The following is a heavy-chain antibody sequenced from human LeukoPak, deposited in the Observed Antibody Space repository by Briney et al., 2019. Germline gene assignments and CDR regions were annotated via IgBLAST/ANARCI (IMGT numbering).Heavy chain of an antibody. Sequence: SETLSLTCSVSGGSLRSYYWSWIRQPVGKGLESIGRIYSSGTTNYNPSLKSRVSMSVDMSKNQFSLRLNSVTAADTAVYYCARDGYTASYYSLDYWGQGILVTVSS. D-gene: IGHD1-26*01. CDR2: IYSSGTT. J-gene: IGHJ4*02. CDR1: GGSLRSYY. CDR3: ARDGYTASYYSLDY. V-gene: IGHV4-4*07.